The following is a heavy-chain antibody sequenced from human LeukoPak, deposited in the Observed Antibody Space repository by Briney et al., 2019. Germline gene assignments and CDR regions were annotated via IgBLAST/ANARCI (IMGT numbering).Heavy chain of an antibody. CDR2: IRSKAYGGTT. CDR3: TRAARKAFGRWYCQFDY. Sequence: PGGSLRLSCAASGFTFSSYAMSWVRQAPGKGLEWVGFIRSKAYGGTTEYAASVKGRFTISRDDSKSIAYLQMNSLKTEDTAVYYCTRAARKAFGRWYCQFDYWGQGTLVTVSS. V-gene: IGHV3-49*04. D-gene: IGHD2-15*01. J-gene: IGHJ4*02. CDR1: GFTFSSYA.